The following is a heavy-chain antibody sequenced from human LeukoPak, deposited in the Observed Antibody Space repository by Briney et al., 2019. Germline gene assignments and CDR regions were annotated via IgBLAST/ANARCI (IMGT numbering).Heavy chain of an antibody. CDR3: ARAVPFDP. V-gene: IGHV4-38-2*01. CDR1: GYSISSGYY. Sequence: SETLSLTCAVSGYSISSGYYWGWIRQPPGKGLEWIGSIYHSGSTYYNPSLKSRVTISVDTSKNQFSLKLSSVTAADTAVYYCARAVPFDPWGQGTLFTVSS. CDR2: IYHSGST. J-gene: IGHJ5*02.